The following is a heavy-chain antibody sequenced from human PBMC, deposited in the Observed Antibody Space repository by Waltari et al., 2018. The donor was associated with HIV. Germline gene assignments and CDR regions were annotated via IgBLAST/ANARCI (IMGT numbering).Heavy chain of an antibody. J-gene: IGHJ5*02. CDR3: ASDQSRDTATGDL. Sequence: EVQLVESGGGLIQPGGSLRLSCVATGFTVRSKFMSWVRQAPGKGLEWVSVSYSGGSTYYADSVRGRFTISRDNSKNTVYLQMNSLRVEDTAVYYCASDQSRDTATGDLWGQGTLVTVSS. CDR2: SYSGGST. D-gene: IGHD5-18*01. V-gene: IGHV3-53*01. CDR1: GFTVRSKF.